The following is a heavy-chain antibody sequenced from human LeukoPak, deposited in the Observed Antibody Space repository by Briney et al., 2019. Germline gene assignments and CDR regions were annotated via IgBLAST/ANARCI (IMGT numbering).Heavy chain of an antibody. D-gene: IGHD6-19*01. V-gene: IGHV1-69*06. CDR1: GGTFSSYA. CDR2: IIPIFGTA. CDR3: ARDRRGYSSGWYGYYYYYYMDV. Sequence: SVKVSCKASGGTFSSYAISWVRQAPGQGLEWMGGIIPIFGTANYAQKFQGRVTITADKSTSTAYMELSSLRSEDTAVYYCARDRRGYSSGWYGYYYYYYMDVWGKGTTVTVSS. J-gene: IGHJ6*03.